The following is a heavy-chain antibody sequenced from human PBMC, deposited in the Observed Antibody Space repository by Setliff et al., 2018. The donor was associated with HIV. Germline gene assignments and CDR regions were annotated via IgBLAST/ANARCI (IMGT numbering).Heavy chain of an antibody. CDR1: GASTISGSYY. Sequence: SETLSLTCTVSGASTISGSYYWSWIRQPAGKGLEWIGQIHTSGSTNYNPSLESRVTISADTSKNQFSLKLNSVTAADTAVYYCASAYCGGDCYSRTRKFYYYYYMDVWGKGTTVTVSS. V-gene: IGHV4-61*09. CDR3: ASAYCGGDCYSRTRKFYYYYYMDV. J-gene: IGHJ6*03. CDR2: IHTSGST. D-gene: IGHD2-21*02.